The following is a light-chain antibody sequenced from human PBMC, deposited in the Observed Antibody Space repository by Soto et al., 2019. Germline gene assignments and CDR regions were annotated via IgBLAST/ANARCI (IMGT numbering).Light chain of an antibody. Sequence: SVLTQPRSVSGSPGQSVTISCTGTSSDVGGYNYVSWYQQHPGKAPKLMIYDVSERTSGVPDRFSGSKSGNTASLTISGLQAEDEADYYCCSYAGSPYVFGTGTKVTVL. J-gene: IGLJ1*01. V-gene: IGLV2-11*01. CDR3: CSYAGSPYV. CDR2: DVS. CDR1: SSDVGGYNY.